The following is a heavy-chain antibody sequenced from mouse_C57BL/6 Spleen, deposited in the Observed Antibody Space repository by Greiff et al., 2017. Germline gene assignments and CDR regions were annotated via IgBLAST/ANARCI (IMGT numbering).Heavy chain of an antibody. CDR1: GYTFTSYW. CDR3: ARSFDGYDDAMDY. V-gene: IGHV1-55*01. Sequence: VQLQQPGAELVKPGASVKMSCKASGYTFTSYWLTWVKQRPGQGLEWIGDIYPGSGSTNYNEKFKSKATLTVDTSSSTAYMQLSSLTSEDSAVYYCARSFDGYDDAMDYWGQGTSVTVSS. CDR2: IYPGSGST. D-gene: IGHD2-2*01. J-gene: IGHJ4*01.